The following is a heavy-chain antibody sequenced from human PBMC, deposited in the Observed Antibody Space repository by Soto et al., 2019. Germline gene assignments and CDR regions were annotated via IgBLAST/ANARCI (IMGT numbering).Heavy chain of an antibody. CDR3: ARVPDR. J-gene: IGHJ5*02. V-gene: IGHV4-30-2*01. Sequence: SETLSLTCRVSTDSMTNRYYYWSWVRQKPGKGLEWIGHIFHTGRTHFNPSLKSRVTISVDRSKNQFSLKLSSVTAADTAVYYCARVPDRWGQGALVTVPQ. D-gene: IGHD2-2*01. CDR1: TDSMTNRYYY. CDR2: IFHTGRT.